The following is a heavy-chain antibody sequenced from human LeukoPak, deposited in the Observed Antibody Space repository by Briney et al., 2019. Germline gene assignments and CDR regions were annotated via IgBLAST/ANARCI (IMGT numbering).Heavy chain of an antibody. J-gene: IGHJ4*02. D-gene: IGHD3-10*01. Sequence: GGSLRLSCAASGFTFSDYYMSWIRQAPGKGLEWVSYISSSGSTIYYADSVKGRFTISRDNTKNSLYLQMNSLRAEDTAVYYCARAPPVLLWFGELLSFFDYWGQGTLVTVSS. CDR3: ARAPPVLLWFGELLSFFDY. CDR2: ISSSGSTI. V-gene: IGHV3-11*04. CDR1: GFTFSDYY.